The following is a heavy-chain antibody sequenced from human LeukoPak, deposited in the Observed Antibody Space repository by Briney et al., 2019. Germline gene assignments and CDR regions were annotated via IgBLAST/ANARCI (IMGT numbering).Heavy chain of an antibody. CDR3: AKDSSGVWFGELFFDY. J-gene: IGHJ4*02. CDR1: GFTFSSYA. Sequence: GGSLRLSCAASGFTFSSYAMNWVRQAPGKGLEWVSAISGSGSTTYYADSVKGRFTISRDNSKNTLYLQMNSLRAEDTAVYYCAKDSSGVWFGELFFDYWGQGTLVTVSS. D-gene: IGHD3-10*01. CDR2: ISGSGSTT. V-gene: IGHV3-23*01.